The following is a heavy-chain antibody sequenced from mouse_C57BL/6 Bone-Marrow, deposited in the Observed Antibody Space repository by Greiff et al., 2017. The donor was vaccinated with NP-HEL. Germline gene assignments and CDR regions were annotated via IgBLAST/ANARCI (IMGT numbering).Heavy chain of an antibody. CDR2: ISNLAYSI. Sequence: EVKLVESGGGLVQPGGSLKLSCAASGFTFSDYGMAWVRQAPRKGPEWVAFISNLAYSIYYADTVTGRFTISRENGKNTLYLEMSSLRSEDTAMYYCARRDYDYSWFAYWGQGTLVTVSA. CDR3: ARRDYDYSWFAY. D-gene: IGHD2-4*01. V-gene: IGHV5-15*04. CDR1: GFTFSDYG. J-gene: IGHJ3*01.